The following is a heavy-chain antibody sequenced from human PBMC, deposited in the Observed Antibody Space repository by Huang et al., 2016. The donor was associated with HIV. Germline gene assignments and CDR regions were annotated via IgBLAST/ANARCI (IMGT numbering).Heavy chain of an antibody. CDR2: VSRTGSHK. J-gene: IGHJ4*02. CDR1: GFTFSSYS. CDR3: ARGYF. Sequence: EVQLVESGGGLVKPGGSLRLSCTMSGFTFSSYSMNWVRQAPGKGLEWVASVSRTGSHKYYADSVKGRFTISRDNAKNSLYLQMHSLRAEDTAVYYCARGYFWGQGTLVTVSS. V-gene: IGHV3-21*06.